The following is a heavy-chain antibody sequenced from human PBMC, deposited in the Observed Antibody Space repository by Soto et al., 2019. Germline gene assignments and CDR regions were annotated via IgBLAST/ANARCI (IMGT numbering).Heavy chain of an antibody. J-gene: IGHJ4*02. CDR1: GYTFTSYA. D-gene: IGHD6-19*01. V-gene: IGHV1-3*01. CDR2: INAGNGNT. CDR3: ARWGSAVAYDY. Sequence: ASVKVSCRASGYTFTSYAMHWVRQAPGQRLEWIGWINAGNGNTKYSQKFQGRVTITRDTSASTAYMELSSLRSEDTAVYYCARWGSAVAYDYWGQGTLVTVSS.